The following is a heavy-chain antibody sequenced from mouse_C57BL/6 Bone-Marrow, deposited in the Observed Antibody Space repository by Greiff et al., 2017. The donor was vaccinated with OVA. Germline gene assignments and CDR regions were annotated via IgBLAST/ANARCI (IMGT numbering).Heavy chain of an antibody. V-gene: IGHV1-15*01. CDR1: GYTFPDYE. CDR2: IDPETGGT. J-gene: IGHJ3*01. Sequence: QVQLQQSGAELVRPGASVTLSCKASGYTFPDYEMHWVKQTPVHGLEWIGAIDPETGGTAYNQKFKGKAILTADKSSSTAYMELRSLTSEDSAVYYCHIYYDFAYWGQGTLVTVSA. D-gene: IGHD2-4*01. CDR3: HIYYDFAY.